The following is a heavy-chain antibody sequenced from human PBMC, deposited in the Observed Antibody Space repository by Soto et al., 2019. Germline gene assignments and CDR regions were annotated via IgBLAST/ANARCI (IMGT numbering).Heavy chain of an antibody. CDR2: INHSGST. Sequence: QVQLQQWGAGLLKPSETLSLTCAVYGGSFSGYYWSWIRQPPGKGLEWSGEINHSGSTNYNPSLKSRVTISVDTSKNQFSLKLSSVTAADTAVYYCARGYTSIPPNSGYGFSPAGRKRHNWFDPWGQGTLVTVSS. CDR3: ARGYTSIPPNSGYGFSPAGRKRHNWFDP. CDR1: GGSFSGYY. D-gene: IGHD5-12*01. J-gene: IGHJ5*02. V-gene: IGHV4-34*01.